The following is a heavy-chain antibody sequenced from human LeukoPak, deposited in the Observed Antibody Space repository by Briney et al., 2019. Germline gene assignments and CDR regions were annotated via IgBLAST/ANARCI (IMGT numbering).Heavy chain of an antibody. V-gene: IGHV3-43*02. CDR2: ISGDGGST. Sequence: GGSLRLSCAASGFTFDDYAMHWVRQAPGKGLEWVSLISGDGGSTYYADSVKGRFTISRDNSKTSLYLQMNSLRTEDTALYYCAKDRGYYDSSGYQEDWGQGTLVTVSS. D-gene: IGHD3-22*01. CDR3: AKDRGYYDSSGYQED. CDR1: GFTFDDYA. J-gene: IGHJ4*02.